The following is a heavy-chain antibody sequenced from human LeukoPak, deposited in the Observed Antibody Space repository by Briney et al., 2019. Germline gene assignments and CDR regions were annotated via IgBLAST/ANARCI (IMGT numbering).Heavy chain of an antibody. D-gene: IGHD2-2*01. J-gene: IGHJ4*02. CDR3: ARDLGGVSPAAGIDY. V-gene: IGHV1-18*01. Sequence: ASVKVSSKASGYTFTSYGINWVRQAPGQGLEWMGWINTYNGNTNYAQKLQGRVTMTIDTSTSTAYMDLRSLRSDDTAVYHCARDLGGVSPAAGIDYWGQGTLVTVSS. CDR1: GYTFTSYG. CDR2: INTYNGNT.